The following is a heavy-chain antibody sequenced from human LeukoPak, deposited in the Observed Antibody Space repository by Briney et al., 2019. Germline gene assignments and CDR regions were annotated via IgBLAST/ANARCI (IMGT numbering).Heavy chain of an antibody. J-gene: IGHJ4*02. Sequence: QPGGSLRLSVAASGFTFSSYEMNWVRQAPGKGLEWVSYISSSGSTIYYADSVKGRFTISRDNAKNSLYLQMNSLRAEDTAVYYCARDRSGYSGYAFFDYWGQGTLVTVSS. CDR2: ISSSGSTI. V-gene: IGHV3-48*03. CDR3: ARDRSGYSGYAFFDY. D-gene: IGHD5-12*01. CDR1: GFTFSSYE.